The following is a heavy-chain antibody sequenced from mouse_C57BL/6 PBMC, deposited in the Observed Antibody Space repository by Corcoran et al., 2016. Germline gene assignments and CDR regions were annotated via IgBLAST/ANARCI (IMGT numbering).Heavy chain of an antibody. J-gene: IGHJ1*03. V-gene: IGHV1-75*01. Sequence: QVQLQQSGPELVKPGASVKISCKASGYTFTDYYINWVKQRPGQGLEWIGWIFPGSGSTYSNEKFKVKATLTVDKSSSTAYMLLRSLTSEDYAVYFGARENGPYWYFDCWGTGTTVTFSS. CDR3: ARENGPYWYFDC. CDR1: GYTFTDYY. CDR2: IFPGSGST.